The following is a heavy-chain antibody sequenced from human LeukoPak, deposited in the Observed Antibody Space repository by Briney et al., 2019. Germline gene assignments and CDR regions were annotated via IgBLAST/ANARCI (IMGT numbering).Heavy chain of an antibody. CDR1: GGSFSGYY. CDR2: INHSGST. Sequence: SETLSLTCAVYGGSFSGYYWSWIRQPPGKGLEWIGEINHSGSTNYNPSLKSRVTISVDTSKNQFSLKLSSVTAADTAVYYCARGDTYGDGWFDPWGQGTLVTVSS. D-gene: IGHD4-17*01. V-gene: IGHV4-34*01. J-gene: IGHJ5*02. CDR3: ARGDTYGDGWFDP.